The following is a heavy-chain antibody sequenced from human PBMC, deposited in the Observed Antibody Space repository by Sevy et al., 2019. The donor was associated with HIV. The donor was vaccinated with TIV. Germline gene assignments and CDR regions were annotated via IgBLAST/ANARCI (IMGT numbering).Heavy chain of an antibody. V-gene: IGHV3-23*01. J-gene: IGHJ4*02. D-gene: IGHD3-16*02. Sequence: GGSLRLSCAASGFTFSTYSMSWVRQAPGKGLEWVSGLSGSGGSTYYADSVKGRFTISRDNSKNTLYLQMNSLRAEDTAVYYCAKDQGDYVRGTFRDYRGQGTLVTVSS. CDR2: LSGSGGST. CDR1: GFTFSTYS. CDR3: AKDQGDYVRGTFRDY.